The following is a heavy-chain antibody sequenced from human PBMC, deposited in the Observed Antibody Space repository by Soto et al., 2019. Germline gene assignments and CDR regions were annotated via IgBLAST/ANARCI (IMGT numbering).Heavy chain of an antibody. Sequence: QVQLVESGGGVVQPGRSLRLSCAASGFTFSSYGMHWVRQAPGKGLEWVAVIGYDGSNKYYADSVKGRFTISRDNSKNTLYLQMNSLSAEDTAVYYCARETRPPTYYYYYGRDVWGQGPTVTVSS. CDR2: IGYDGSNK. J-gene: IGHJ6*02. CDR3: ARETRPPTYYYYYGRDV. CDR1: GFTFSSYG. V-gene: IGHV3-33*01.